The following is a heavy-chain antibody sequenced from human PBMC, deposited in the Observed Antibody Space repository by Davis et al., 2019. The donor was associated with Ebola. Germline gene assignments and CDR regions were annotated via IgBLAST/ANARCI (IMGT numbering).Heavy chain of an antibody. CDR3: AREGYYYDSSGPTQTVD. V-gene: IGHV4-34*01. Sequence: PGGSLRLSCAVYGGSFSGYYWSWIRQHPGKGLEWIGEINHSGSTNYYPSLKSRVTISVDTSKNQFSLKLSSVTAADTAVYYCAREGYYYDSSGPTQTVDWGQGTLVTVSS. CDR1: GGSFSGYY. D-gene: IGHD3-22*01. J-gene: IGHJ4*02. CDR2: INHSGST.